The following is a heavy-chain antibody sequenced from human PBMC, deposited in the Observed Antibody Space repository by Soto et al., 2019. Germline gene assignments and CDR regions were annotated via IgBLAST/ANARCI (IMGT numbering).Heavy chain of an antibody. CDR3: VAGYCSGGSCYAYYYGMDV. D-gene: IGHD2-15*01. J-gene: IGHJ6*02. V-gene: IGHV1-69*13. CDR2: IIPIFGTA. Sequence: GASVKVSCKASGGTFSSYAISWVRQAPGQGLEWMGGIIPIFGTANYAQKFQGRVTITADESTSTAYMELSSLRSEDTAVYYCVAGYCSGGSCYAYYYGMDVWGQGTTVTVAS. CDR1: GGTFSSYA.